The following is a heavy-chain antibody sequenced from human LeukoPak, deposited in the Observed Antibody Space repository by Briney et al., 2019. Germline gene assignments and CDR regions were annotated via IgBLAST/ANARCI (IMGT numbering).Heavy chain of an antibody. CDR2: INHSGST. J-gene: IGHJ4*02. D-gene: IGHD4/OR15-4a*01. CDR3: ARFGGYGPNFDY. Sequence: SETLSLTCAVYGGSFSGYYWSWIRQPPGKGLEWIGEINHSGSTNYNPSLRSRVTISVDTSKNQFSLKLSSVTAADTAVYYCARFGGYGPNFDYWGQGTLVTVSS. V-gene: IGHV4-34*01. CDR1: GGSFSGYY.